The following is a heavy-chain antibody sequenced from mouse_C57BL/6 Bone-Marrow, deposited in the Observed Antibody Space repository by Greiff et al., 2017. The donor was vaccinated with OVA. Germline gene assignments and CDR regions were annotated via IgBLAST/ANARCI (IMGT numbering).Heavy chain of an antibody. J-gene: IGHJ3*01. V-gene: IGHV5-4*01. CDR1: GFTFSSYA. Sequence: EVQRVESGGGLVKPGGSLKLSCAASGFTFSSYAMSWVRQTPEKRLEWVATISDGGSYTYYPDNVKGRFTISRDNAKNNLYLQMSHLKSEDTAMYYCASLDRSGYAWFAYWGQGTLVTVSA. CDR2: ISDGGSYT. D-gene: IGHD3-2*02. CDR3: ASLDRSGYAWFAY.